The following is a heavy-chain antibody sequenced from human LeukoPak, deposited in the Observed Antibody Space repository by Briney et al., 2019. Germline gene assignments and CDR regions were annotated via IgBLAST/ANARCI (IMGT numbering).Heavy chain of an antibody. J-gene: IGHJ6*03. Sequence: SETLSLTCTVSGGSISSDYWSWIRQPAGKGLEWIGRIYTSGSTNYNPSLKSRVTMSVDTSKNQFSLKLSSVTAADTAVYYCARDSLVGASYMDVWGKGTTVTVSS. V-gene: IGHV4-4*07. CDR3: ARDSLVGASYMDV. CDR2: IYTSGST. D-gene: IGHD1-26*01. CDR1: GGSISSDY.